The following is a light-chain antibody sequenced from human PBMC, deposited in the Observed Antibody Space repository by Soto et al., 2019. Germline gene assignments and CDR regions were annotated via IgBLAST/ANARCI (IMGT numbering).Light chain of an antibody. Sequence: DIQLTQFPPSLSASVGGRLSISCRASQTITTFLNWYQQRPGKAPKLLIFLASRLQSGVPSRFSGSGSGTDFTLTITNVQPEDFATYHCQQGYSTPYTFGPGTTVDI. V-gene: IGKV1-39*01. J-gene: IGKJ3*01. CDR3: QQGYSTPYT. CDR1: QTITTF. CDR2: LAS.